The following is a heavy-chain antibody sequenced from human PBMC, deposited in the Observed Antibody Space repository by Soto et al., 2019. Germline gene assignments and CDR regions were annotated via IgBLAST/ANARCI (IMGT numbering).Heavy chain of an antibody. CDR1: GYTFTSYG. CDR2: ISAYNGNT. Sequence: ASVKVSCKASGYTFTSYGISWVRQAPGQGLEWMGWISAYNGNTNYAQKLQGRVTMTTDTSTSTAYMELRSLRSDDTAVYYCARVRSSRLSPEYYYYYYMDVWGKGTTVTVSS. V-gene: IGHV1-18*01. D-gene: IGHD6-13*01. J-gene: IGHJ6*03. CDR3: ARVRSSRLSPEYYYYYYMDV.